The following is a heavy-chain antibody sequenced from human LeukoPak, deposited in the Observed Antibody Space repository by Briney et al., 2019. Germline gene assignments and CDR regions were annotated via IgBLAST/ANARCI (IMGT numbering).Heavy chain of an antibody. J-gene: IGHJ4*02. V-gene: IGHV1-3*01. CDR1: GYTFTSYA. CDR3: ARKGFGHNRPFDY. D-gene: IGHD3/OR15-3a*01. Sequence: GASVKVSFKASGYTFTSYAMHWVRQAPGQRLEWMGWINAGNGNTKYSQKFQGRVTITRDTSASTAYMELSSLRSEDTAVYYCARKGFGHNRPFDYWGQGTLVTVSS. CDR2: INAGNGNT.